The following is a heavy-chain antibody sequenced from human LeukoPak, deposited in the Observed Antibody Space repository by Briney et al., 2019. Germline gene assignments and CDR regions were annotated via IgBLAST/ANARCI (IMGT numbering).Heavy chain of an antibody. CDR2: ISYDGSNK. D-gene: IGHD3-10*01. CDR1: GFTFSSYA. V-gene: IGHV3-30*01. CDR3: ARASGIRGDY. J-gene: IGHJ4*02. Sequence: GRSLRLSCAASGFTFSSYAMHWVRQAPGKGLEWVAVISYDGSNKYYADSVKGRFTISRDNSKNTLYLQMNSLRAEDTAVYYCARASGIRGDYWGQGTLVTVSS.